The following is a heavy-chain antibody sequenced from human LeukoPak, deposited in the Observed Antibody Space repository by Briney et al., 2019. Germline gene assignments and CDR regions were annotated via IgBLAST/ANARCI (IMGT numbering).Heavy chain of an antibody. Sequence: GGSLRLSCAASGFTFSSYAMSWVRQAPGKGLEWVSAISGSGGSTYYADSVKGRFTISRDNSKNTLYLQMNSLRAEDTAVYYCAKAPFTMVREVIASSYYYYGMDVWGQGTTVTVSS. CDR1: GFTFSSYA. J-gene: IGHJ6*02. CDR3: AKAPFTMVREVIASSYYYYGMDV. CDR2: ISGSGGST. V-gene: IGHV3-23*01. D-gene: IGHD3-10*01.